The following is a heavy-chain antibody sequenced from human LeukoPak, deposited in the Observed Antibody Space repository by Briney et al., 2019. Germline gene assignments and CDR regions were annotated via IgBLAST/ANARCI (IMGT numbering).Heavy chain of an antibody. CDR3: ARDGVVATITNYYYYMDV. J-gene: IGHJ6*03. Sequence: GGSLKLSCAGPGFTFSSYGMHWVRQAPGKGLEWVAVIWYDGSNKYYADCVKGRFTISRDNSKNTLYLQMNSLRAEDTAVYYCARDGVVATITNYYYYMDVWGKGTTVTV. D-gene: IGHD5-12*01. CDR1: GFTFSSYG. CDR2: IWYDGSNK. V-gene: IGHV3-33*01.